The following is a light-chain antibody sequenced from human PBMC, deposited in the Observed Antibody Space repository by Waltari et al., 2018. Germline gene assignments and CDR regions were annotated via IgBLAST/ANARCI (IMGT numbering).Light chain of an antibody. CDR1: SSAVGGYNY. CDR3: SSYTSSTYPVV. J-gene: IGLJ2*01. Sequence: QSALTQPASVSGSPGQSVTISCTGTSSAVGGYNYFSWYQQHPGNAPKLMIYEVTHRPSGVSNRFSGSKSGNTASLTISGLQAEDEADYYCSSYTSSTYPVVFGGGTKLTVL. CDR2: EVT. V-gene: IGLV2-14*01.